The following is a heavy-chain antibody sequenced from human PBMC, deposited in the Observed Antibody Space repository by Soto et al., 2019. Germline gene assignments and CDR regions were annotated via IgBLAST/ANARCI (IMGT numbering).Heavy chain of an antibody. V-gene: IGHV1-69*13. Sequence: GPPVKVSCKASGGTFSSYAISWVRQAPGQGLEWMGGIIPIFGTANYAQKFQGRVTITADESTSTAYMELSSLRSEDTAVYYCARVNRGLPIVVVPAAILYYYYGMDVWGQGTTVTVSS. CDR3: ARVNRGLPIVVVPAAILYYYYGMDV. CDR2: IIPIFGTA. CDR1: GGTFSSYA. J-gene: IGHJ6*02. D-gene: IGHD2-2*02.